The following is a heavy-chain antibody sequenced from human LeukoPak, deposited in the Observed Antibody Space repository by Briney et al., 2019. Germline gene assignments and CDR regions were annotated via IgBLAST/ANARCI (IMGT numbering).Heavy chain of an antibody. CDR1: STASTFSFKNAW. CDR3: ATHYEVGATAFDI. J-gene: IGHJ3*02. D-gene: IGHD1-26*01. CDR2: IKTKGDGGTA. Sequence: GGSLRLSCAASSTASTFSFKNAWMTWVRQAPGKGLEWVGHIKTKGDGGTAHYAAPVKGRFSISRDDSEKTFFLQMNSLKTEDTGHYYCATHYEVGATAFDIWGQGTMVTVSS. V-gene: IGHV3-15*01.